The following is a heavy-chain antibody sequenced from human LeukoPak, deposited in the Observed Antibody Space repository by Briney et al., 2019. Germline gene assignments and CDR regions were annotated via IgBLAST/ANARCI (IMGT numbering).Heavy chain of an antibody. D-gene: IGHD3-3*01. Sequence: SGTLSLTCAVSGGSISSSHWWSWVRQPPGKGLEWIGEIFHSGSPNYNPSLESRVTISLDNSKNQFSLKLSSVTAADTAVYYCARGIWSGYAIYMDVWGKGSTVTVSS. CDR2: IFHSGSP. V-gene: IGHV4-4*02. CDR3: ARGIWSGYAIYMDV. CDR1: GGSISSSHW. J-gene: IGHJ6*03.